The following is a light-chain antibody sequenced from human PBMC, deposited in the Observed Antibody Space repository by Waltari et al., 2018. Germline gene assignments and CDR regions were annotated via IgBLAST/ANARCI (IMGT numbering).Light chain of an antibody. CDR3: AAWDDSLNGVV. CDR1: SPNIGSNT. CDR2: TNN. Sequence: QSVLTQPPSTSGTPGQRVTISCSGSSPNIGSNTVNWYQQLPGTAPKLLIYTNNQRPSGVTDRFSGSRSGTSASLAISGLQSEDEAGYHCAAWDDSLNGVVFGGGTKVTVL. J-gene: IGLJ2*01. V-gene: IGLV1-44*01.